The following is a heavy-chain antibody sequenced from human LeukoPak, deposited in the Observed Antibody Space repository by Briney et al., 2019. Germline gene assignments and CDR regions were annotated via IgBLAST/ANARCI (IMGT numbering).Heavy chain of an antibody. CDR3: ARWSTSWYSFDY. Sequence: SETLSLTCTVSGDSISSYYWNWIRQPPGKGLEWIGYIYYSGSTNYNPSLKSRVTISVDTSKNQFSLNLISVTAADTAVYYCARWSTSWYSFDYWGQGNLVTVSS. V-gene: IGHV4-59*08. J-gene: IGHJ4*01. CDR1: GDSISSYY. CDR2: IYYSGST. D-gene: IGHD6-13*01.